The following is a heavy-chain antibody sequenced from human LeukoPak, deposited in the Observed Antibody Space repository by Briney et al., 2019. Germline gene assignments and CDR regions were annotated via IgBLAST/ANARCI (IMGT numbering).Heavy chain of an antibody. CDR1: GASISSYY. Sequence: PSETLSLTCTVSGASISSYYWSWIRQPAGKGLEWIGRIYTSGSTNYNPSLKSRVTMSVDTSKNQFSLKLSSVTAADTAVYYCASFGVFHNLDYWGQGTLVTLSP. CDR2: IYTSGST. CDR3: ASFGVFHNLDY. D-gene: IGHD2-8*01. V-gene: IGHV4-4*07. J-gene: IGHJ4*02.